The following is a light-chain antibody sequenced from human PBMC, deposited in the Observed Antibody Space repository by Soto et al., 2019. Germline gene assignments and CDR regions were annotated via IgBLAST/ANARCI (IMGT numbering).Light chain of an antibody. Sequence: EIVLTQSPGTLSLSPWERATLXCRASQSVSSNYLAWYQQKPGQAPRLLIYDASNRATGIPARFSGSGSGTDSTLTISSLEPEDFAVYYCQQRSNWLTFGGGTKVDIK. J-gene: IGKJ4*01. CDR2: DAS. CDR1: QSVSSNY. V-gene: IGKV3-11*01. CDR3: QQRSNWLT.